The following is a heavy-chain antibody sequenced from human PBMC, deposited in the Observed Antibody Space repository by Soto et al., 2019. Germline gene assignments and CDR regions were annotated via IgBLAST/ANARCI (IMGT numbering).Heavy chain of an antibody. Sequence: PSETLSLTCAVYGGSFSGYYWSWIRQPPGKGLEWTGEINHSGSTNYNPSLKSRVTISVDTSKNQFSLKLSSVTAADTAVYYCARGHSNYLFDYWGQGTLVTVSS. D-gene: IGHD4-4*01. CDR3: ARGHSNYLFDY. CDR1: GGSFSGYY. V-gene: IGHV4-34*01. CDR2: INHSGST. J-gene: IGHJ4*02.